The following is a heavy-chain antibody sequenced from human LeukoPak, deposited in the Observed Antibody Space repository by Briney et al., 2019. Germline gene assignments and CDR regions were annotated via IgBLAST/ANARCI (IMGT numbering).Heavy chain of an antibody. J-gene: IGHJ4*02. V-gene: IGHV3-33*06. CDR2: IWYDGSNK. CDR3: AKGDLATAGTYYFDY. CDR1: GFTFSDYV. D-gene: IGHD5-12*01. Sequence: GGSLRLSCAASGFTFSDYVMNWVRQAPGKGLEWVAVIWYDGSNKYYADSVKGRFTISRDNSKNTLYLQMNSLRAEDTAVYYCAKGDLATAGTYYFDYWGQGTLSPSPQ.